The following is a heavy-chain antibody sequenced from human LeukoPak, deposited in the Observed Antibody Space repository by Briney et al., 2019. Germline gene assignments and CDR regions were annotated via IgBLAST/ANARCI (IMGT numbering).Heavy chain of an antibody. CDR3: ARGYCSSNSCYPHYMDV. D-gene: IGHD2-2*01. CDR2: ISSRSAYI. V-gene: IGHV3-21*01. J-gene: IGHJ6*03. Sequence: GGSLRLSCAASGLTFSSYSMNWVRQAPGKGLEWVASISSRSAYIYYAGSVKGRFTISRDNAKNSLYLQMNSLRAEDTAVYYCARGYCSSNSCYPHYMDVWGKGTTVTISS. CDR1: GLTFSSYS.